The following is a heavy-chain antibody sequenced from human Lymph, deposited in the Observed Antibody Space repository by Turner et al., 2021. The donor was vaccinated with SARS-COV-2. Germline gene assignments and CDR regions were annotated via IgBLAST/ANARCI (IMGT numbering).Heavy chain of an antibody. J-gene: IGHJ6*02. CDR2: INPNSGGT. Sequence: QVQLVQSGAEVKKPGASVKVSCTASGYTFTGSYMHWVRQAPGQGLEWMGWINPNSGGTNYGQKFQGRVTMTRDTSISAAYMELSRLRSDDTAVYYCARDVERYNDFWSGYSGGYGMDVWGQGTTVTVSS. V-gene: IGHV1-2*02. D-gene: IGHD3-3*01. CDR3: ARDVERYNDFWSGYSGGYGMDV. CDR1: GYTFTGSY.